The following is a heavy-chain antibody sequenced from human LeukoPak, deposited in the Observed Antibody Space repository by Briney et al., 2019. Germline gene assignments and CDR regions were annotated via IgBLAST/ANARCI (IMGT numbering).Heavy chain of an antibody. J-gene: IGHJ4*02. CDR1: GGSISSYY. CDR2: IYYSGST. Sequence: PSETLSLTCTVSGGSISSYYWSWIRQPPGKGLEWIGYIYYSGSTNYNPSLKSRVTISVDTSRNQFSLKLSSVTAADTAVYYCVGISLALCDYWGQGTLVTVSS. D-gene: IGHD3-16*02. V-gene: IGHV4-59*08. CDR3: VGISLALCDY.